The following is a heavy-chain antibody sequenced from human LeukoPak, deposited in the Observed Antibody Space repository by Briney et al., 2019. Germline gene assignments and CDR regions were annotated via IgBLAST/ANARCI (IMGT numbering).Heavy chain of an antibody. Sequence: GGSLRLSCAASGFSFSSYGMHWVRQAPGKGLEWVAVIAYDGSKKYHADSVKGRFTISRDNSKNTLYLQMNSLRAEDTAVYYCFASVSSSWYPGAFDIWGQGTMVTVSS. J-gene: IGHJ3*02. V-gene: IGHV3-30*03. CDR2: IAYDGSKK. D-gene: IGHD6-13*01. CDR3: FASVSSSWYPGAFDI. CDR1: GFSFSSYG.